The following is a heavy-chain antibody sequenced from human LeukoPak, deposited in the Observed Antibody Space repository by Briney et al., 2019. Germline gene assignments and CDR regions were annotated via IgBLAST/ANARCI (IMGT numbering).Heavy chain of an antibody. CDR1: GYTFTGYY. D-gene: IGHD6-13*01. CDR3: ARSRGRAAASNFDY. Sequence: ASVKVSCKASGYTFTGYYMHWVRQAPGQGLEWMGWINPNSGGTNYEKKYQGRVTMTRDTSISTAYMELSRLRYDDAAVYYGARSRGRAAASNFDYWGQGTLVTVSS. CDR2: INPNSGGT. J-gene: IGHJ4*02. V-gene: IGHV1-2*02.